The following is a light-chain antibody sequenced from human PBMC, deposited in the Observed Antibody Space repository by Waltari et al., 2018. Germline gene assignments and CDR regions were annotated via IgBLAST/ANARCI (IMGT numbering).Light chain of an antibody. Sequence: QPASMSASPGQSITISCTATNNDVGTYDLVSWYQQHPGRAPTLLIFQGTKRPSEVSGRFSGSKFADTASLTISGLQPEDEADYYCCSYAGTWLFGGGTKVTVL. CDR1: NNDVGTYDL. CDR3: CSYAGTWL. J-gene: IGLJ3*02. CDR2: QGT. V-gene: IGLV2-23*01.